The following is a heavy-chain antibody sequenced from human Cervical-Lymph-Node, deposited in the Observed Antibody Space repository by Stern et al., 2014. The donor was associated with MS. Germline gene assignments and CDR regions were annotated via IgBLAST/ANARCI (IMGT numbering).Heavy chain of an antibody. CDR3: ARDRDYYDSSGYYPGDAFDI. J-gene: IGHJ3*02. D-gene: IGHD3-22*01. Sequence: MQLVQSGAEVKKPGASVKVSCKASGYTFTGYYMYWVRQAPGQGLEWMGRINPNSGGTNYAQKFQGRVTMTRDTSISTAYMELSRLRSDDTAVYYCARDRDYYDSSGYYPGDAFDIWGQGTMVTVSS. CDR1: GYTFTGYY. V-gene: IGHV1-2*06. CDR2: INPNSGGT.